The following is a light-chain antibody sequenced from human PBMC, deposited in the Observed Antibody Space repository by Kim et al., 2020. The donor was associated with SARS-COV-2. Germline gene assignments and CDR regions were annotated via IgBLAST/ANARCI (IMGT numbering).Light chain of an antibody. CDR1: QSVSSSY. Sequence: SPGERANLSCRASQSVSSSYLAWYQQKPGQAPRLLIYGASSRATGIPDRFSGSGSGTEFTLTISRLEPEDFAVYYCQQYGSSPQTFGQGTKVDIK. CDR2: GAS. CDR3: QQYGSSPQT. V-gene: IGKV3-20*01. J-gene: IGKJ1*01.